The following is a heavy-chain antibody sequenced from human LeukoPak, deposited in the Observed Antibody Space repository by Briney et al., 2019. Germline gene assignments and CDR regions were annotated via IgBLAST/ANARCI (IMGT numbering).Heavy chain of an antibody. Sequence: GGSLRLSCAASGFTGSSNYMSWVRQAPGKGREWGSVIYSGGSTYYADSVKGRFTISRHNSKNTLYLQMNSLRAEDTAVYYCARHRGFDDYGDYKDNWFDPWGQGTLVTVSS. CDR2: IYSGGST. CDR1: GFTGSSNY. CDR3: ARHRGFDDYGDYKDNWFDP. D-gene: IGHD4-17*01. V-gene: IGHV3-53*04. J-gene: IGHJ5*02.